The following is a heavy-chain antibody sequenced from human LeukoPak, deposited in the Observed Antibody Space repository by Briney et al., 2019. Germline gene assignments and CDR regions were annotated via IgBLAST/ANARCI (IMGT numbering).Heavy chain of an antibody. CDR3: ARDVIGYCSSASCYSYFDY. J-gene: IGHJ4*02. CDR2: DYYSGST. CDR1: GGSINRYY. D-gene: IGHD2-2*01. V-gene: IGHV4-59*01. Sequence: SETLSLTCTVSGGSINRYYWSWLRQPPGKGLEWIGFDYYSGSTNYNPSLLSRVTISVDTSKNQFSLKLSSVTAADTAVYYCARDVIGYCSSASCYSYFDYWGQGTLVTVTS.